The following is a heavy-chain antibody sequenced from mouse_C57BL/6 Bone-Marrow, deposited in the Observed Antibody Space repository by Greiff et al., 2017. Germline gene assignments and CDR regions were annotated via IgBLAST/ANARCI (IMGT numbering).Heavy chain of an antibody. CDR1: GYTFTSYD. CDR3: ARGFYYYARYYFDY. J-gene: IGHJ2*01. V-gene: IGHV1-85*01. CDR2: IYPRDGST. Sequence: QVQLQQSGPELVKPGASVKLSCKASGYTFTSYDINWVKQRPGQGLEWIGWIYPRDGSTKYNEKFKGKATLTVDTSSSTAYMELHSLTSEDSAVYFCARGFYYYARYYFDYGGQGTTLTVSS. D-gene: IGHD1-1*01.